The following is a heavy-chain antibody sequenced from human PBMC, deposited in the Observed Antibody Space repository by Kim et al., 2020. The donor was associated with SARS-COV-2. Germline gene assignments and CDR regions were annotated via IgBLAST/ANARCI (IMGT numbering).Heavy chain of an antibody. CDR1: GGSVSSGSYY. D-gene: IGHD1-7*01. Sequence: SETLSLTCTVSGGSVSSGSYYWSWIRQPPGKGLEWIGYIYNSGSTNYNPSLKSRVTISVDTSKNQFSLKLSSVTAADTAVYYCARGTGTTFLWGQGTLVTVS. CDR2: IYNSGST. CDR3: ARGTGTTFL. J-gene: IGHJ4*02. V-gene: IGHV4-61*01.